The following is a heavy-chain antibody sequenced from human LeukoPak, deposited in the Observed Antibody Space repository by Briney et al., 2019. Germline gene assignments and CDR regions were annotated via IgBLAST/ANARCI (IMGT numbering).Heavy chain of an antibody. CDR1: GGTFSSYA. D-gene: IGHD2-2*01. J-gene: IGHJ3*02. V-gene: IGHV1-69*13. Sequence: SVKVSCKASGGTFSSYAISWVRQAPGQGLECMGGIIPIFGTANYAQKFQGRVTITADESTSTAYMELSSLGSEDTAVYYCARDLGSSTSFRNDAFDIWGQGTMVTVSS. CDR2: IIPIFGTA. CDR3: ARDLGSSTSFRNDAFDI.